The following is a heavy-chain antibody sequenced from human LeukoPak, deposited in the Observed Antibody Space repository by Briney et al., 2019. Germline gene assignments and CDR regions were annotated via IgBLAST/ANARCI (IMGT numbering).Heavy chain of an antibody. Sequence: ASVKVSCKASGYTFSSYAMNWVRQAPGQGLEWMGWINTNTGNPTYAQGFTGRFVFSLDTSVSTAYLQISSLKAEDTAVYYCARVVGCGGDCYSGISDYWGQGTLVTVSS. D-gene: IGHD2-21*02. CDR1: GYTFSSYA. CDR2: INTNTGNP. V-gene: IGHV7-4-1*02. CDR3: ARVVGCGGDCYSGISDY. J-gene: IGHJ4*02.